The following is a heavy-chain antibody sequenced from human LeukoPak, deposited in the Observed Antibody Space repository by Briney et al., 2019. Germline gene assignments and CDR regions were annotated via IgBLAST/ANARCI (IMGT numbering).Heavy chain of an antibody. CDR1: GGSISSSYW. D-gene: IGHD2-21*02. CDR3: AGAYCGGDCYSGRAFDI. CDR2: VYHSGST. J-gene: IGHJ3*02. V-gene: IGHV4-4*02. Sequence: SETLSLTCAVSGGSISSSYWWSWVRQPPGKGLEWIGEVYHSGSTNYYPSLKSRVTISIEKSKNQFSPKLSSVTAADTAVYYCAGAYCGGDCYSGRAFDIWGQGTMVTVSS.